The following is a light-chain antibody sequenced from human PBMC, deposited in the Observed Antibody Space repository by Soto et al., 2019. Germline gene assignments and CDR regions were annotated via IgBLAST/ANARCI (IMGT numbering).Light chain of an antibody. CDR3: QQSDDLTLT. V-gene: IGKV1-33*01. J-gene: IGKJ4*01. CDR2: DAS. Sequence: DIQMTQSQSSLSASVGDRVTITCQATQDISNYLNWYQQKTGKDPKLLIYDASNLQTGVPSRFSAYISETDFTFTIRRLQTEDSATYDGQQSDDLTLTFGGGTKLDIK. CDR1: QDISNY.